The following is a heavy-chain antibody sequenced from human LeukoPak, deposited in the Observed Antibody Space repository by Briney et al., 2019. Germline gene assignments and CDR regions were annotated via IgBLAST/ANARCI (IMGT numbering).Heavy chain of an antibody. Sequence: GGSLRLSCAASGFTFSSYAMSWVRQAPGKGLEWVSAISGSGGSTYYADSVKGRFTISRDNSKNTLYLQMNSLGAEDTAVYYCAKDKDHYDILTPFDYWGQGTLVTVSS. V-gene: IGHV3-23*01. CDR1: GFTFSSYA. CDR2: ISGSGGST. J-gene: IGHJ4*02. CDR3: AKDKDHYDILTPFDY. D-gene: IGHD3-9*01.